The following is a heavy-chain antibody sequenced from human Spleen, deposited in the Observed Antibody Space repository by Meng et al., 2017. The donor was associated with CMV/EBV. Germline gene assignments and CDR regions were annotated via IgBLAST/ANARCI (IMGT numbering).Heavy chain of an antibody. CDR1: GFTFSRYA. J-gene: IGHJ3*02. Sequence: GESLKISCAASGFTFSRYAMTWVRQAPGKGLEWVSTISGSGGTSYHADSVKGRLTISRDNSKNMLYLQMNSLRAEDTAVYYCARDQFDIWGQGTMVTVSS. V-gene: IGHV3-23*01. CDR2: ISGSGGTS. CDR3: ARDQFDI.